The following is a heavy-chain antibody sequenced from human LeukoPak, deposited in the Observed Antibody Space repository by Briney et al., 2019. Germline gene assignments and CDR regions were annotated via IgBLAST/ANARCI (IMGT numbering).Heavy chain of an antibody. D-gene: IGHD3-10*01. CDR3: ARDLGITMVRGPEDYYGMDV. CDR1: GFTFSSYA. J-gene: IGHJ6*02. V-gene: IGHV3-23*01. Sequence: GGSLRLSCAASGFTFSSYAMSWVRQAPGKGLEWVSAISGSGGSTYYADSVKGRFTISRDNSKNTLYLQMNSLRAEDTAVYYCARDLGITMVRGPEDYYGMDVWGQGTTVTVSS. CDR2: ISGSGGST.